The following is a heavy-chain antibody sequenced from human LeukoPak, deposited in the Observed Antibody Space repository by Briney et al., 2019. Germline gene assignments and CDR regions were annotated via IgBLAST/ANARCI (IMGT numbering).Heavy chain of an antibody. Sequence: SETLSLTCTVSGGSISSGSYYWSWIRQPAGKGLEWIGRIYTSGSTNYNPSLKSRGTISVDTSKNQFSLKLSSVTAADTAVYYCARSGYDGYYYYYMDVWGKGTTVTISS. CDR1: GGSISSGSYY. D-gene: IGHD5-12*01. CDR2: IYTSGST. CDR3: ARSGYDGYYYYYMDV. J-gene: IGHJ6*03. V-gene: IGHV4-61*02.